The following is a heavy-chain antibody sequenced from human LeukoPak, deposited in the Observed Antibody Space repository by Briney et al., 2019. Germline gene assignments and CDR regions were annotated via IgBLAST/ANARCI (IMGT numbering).Heavy chain of an antibody. CDR1: GFTFSSYA. CDR3: AKLIRGDYSPFDY. J-gene: IGHJ4*02. D-gene: IGHD2-15*01. CDR2: ISGSGGST. V-gene: IGHV3-23*01. Sequence: ESLRLSCAASGFTFSSYAMSWVRQAPGKGLEWVSAISGSGGSTYYADPVKGRFTISRDNSKNTLYLQMNSLRAEDTAVYYCAKLIRGDYSPFDYWGQGTLVTVSS.